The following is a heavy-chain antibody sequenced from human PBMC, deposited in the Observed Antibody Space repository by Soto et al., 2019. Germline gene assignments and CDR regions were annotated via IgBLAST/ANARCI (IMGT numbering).Heavy chain of an antibody. J-gene: IGHJ4*02. CDR2: HHSDST. CDR1: GGSMRGQH. CDR3: ATYTVGEGGRGY. Sequence: QVQLQESGPGLVKPSETLSLTCTVSGGSMRGQHWSWIRQPPGKGLEWIGHHSDSTNYNPSLKSRSTISTDASKNQFSLKLSSVTAAGTAVYYCATYTVGEGGRGYWGQGTLVTVSS. V-gene: IGHV4-59*11. D-gene: IGHD3-16*01.